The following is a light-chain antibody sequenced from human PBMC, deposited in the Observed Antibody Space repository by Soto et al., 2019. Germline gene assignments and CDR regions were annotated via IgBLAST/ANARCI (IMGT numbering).Light chain of an antibody. V-gene: IGKV1-8*01. Sequence: AIRMTQSPSSFSASTGDRVTITCRASQGISSYLAWYQQKPGNAPKLLIYAASTLQSGVSSRFSGSGSGTDFTLTISCLESEDFAAYYCQQYCSSPFTFGQGTRLEIK. CDR2: AAS. J-gene: IGKJ5*01. CDR3: QQYCSSPFT. CDR1: QGISSY.